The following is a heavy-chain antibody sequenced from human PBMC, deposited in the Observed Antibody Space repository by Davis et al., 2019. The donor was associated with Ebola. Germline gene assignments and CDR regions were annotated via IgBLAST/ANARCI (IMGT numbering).Heavy chain of an antibody. J-gene: IGHJ6*02. Sequence: MPSETLSLTCAVYGGSFSGYYWSWIRQPPGKGLEWIGEINHSGSTNYNPSLKSRVTIFVDRSKNQFSLKLSSVTAADTAVYYCARGHTYGSMVYGMDVWGQGTTVTVSS. CDR2: INHSGST. CDR1: GGSFSGYY. CDR3: ARGHTYGSMVYGMDV. D-gene: IGHD5-18*01. V-gene: IGHV4-34*01.